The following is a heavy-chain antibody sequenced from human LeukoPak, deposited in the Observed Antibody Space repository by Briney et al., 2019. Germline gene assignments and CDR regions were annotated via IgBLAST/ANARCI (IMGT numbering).Heavy chain of an antibody. CDR1: GDSISSGGYY. J-gene: IGHJ4*02. V-gene: IGHV4-61*02. D-gene: IGHD3/OR15-3a*01. CDR3: ARQTGSGLFILP. CDR2: ISSSGST. Sequence: SETLSLTCTVSGDSISSGGYYWSWIRQPAGKGLEWIGRISSSGSTNYNPSLKSQVSISIDTSKNQFSLRLTSVTAADTAVYYCARQTGSGLFILPGGQGTLVTVSS.